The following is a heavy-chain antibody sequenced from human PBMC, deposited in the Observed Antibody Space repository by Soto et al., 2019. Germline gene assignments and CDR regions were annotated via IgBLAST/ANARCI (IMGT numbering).Heavy chain of an antibody. J-gene: IGHJ2*01. CDR1: GGTFTFSRYA. V-gene: IGHV1-69*12. Sequence: QVQLVQSGTEVKKPGSSVKVSCKASGGTFTFSRYAINWVRQAPGQGLEWMGGIPPIFGTPNYEQKFQDRGTISAYESTKTAYMELGRLRFEYAAVYYCAKTLGLSVSGPGRFDLWGRGPMVTVTS. D-gene: IGHD3-16*02. CDR3: AKTLGLSVSGPGRFDL. CDR2: IPPIFGTP.